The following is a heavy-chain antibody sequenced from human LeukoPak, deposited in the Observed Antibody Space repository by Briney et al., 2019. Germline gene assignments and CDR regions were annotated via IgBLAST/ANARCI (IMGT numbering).Heavy chain of an antibody. Sequence: GGSLRLSCAASGFTFSSYGMHWVRQAPGKGLEWVAFIRYDGSNKYYADSVKGRFTISRDNSKNTLYLQMNSLRAEDTAVYYCASEHYDSSGYWGQGTLVTVSS. V-gene: IGHV3-30*02. J-gene: IGHJ4*02. CDR2: IRYDGSNK. D-gene: IGHD3-22*01. CDR1: GFTFSSYG. CDR3: ASEHYDSSGY.